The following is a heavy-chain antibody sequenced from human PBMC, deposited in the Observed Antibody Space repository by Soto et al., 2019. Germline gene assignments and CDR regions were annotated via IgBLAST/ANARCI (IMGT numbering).Heavy chain of an antibody. J-gene: IGHJ6*02. CDR1: GFTFTSSA. D-gene: IGHD4-4*01. CDR2: IVVGSGNT. Sequence: GASVKVSCKASGFTFTSSAMQWVRQARGQRLEWIGWIVVGSGNTNYAQKFQERVTITRDMSTSTAYMELSSLRSEDTAVYYCAAESSVTYYYYGMDVWGQGTTVTV. CDR3: AAESSVTYYYYGMDV. V-gene: IGHV1-58*02.